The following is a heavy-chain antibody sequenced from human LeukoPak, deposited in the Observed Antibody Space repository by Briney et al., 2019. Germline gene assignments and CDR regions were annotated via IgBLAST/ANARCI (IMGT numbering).Heavy chain of an antibody. V-gene: IGHV3-23*01. CDR2: ISGSGDST. CDR1: GFTFSSYA. CDR3: ARDGLPLMVYAIHNWFDP. D-gene: IGHD2-8*01. J-gene: IGHJ5*02. Sequence: GGSLRLSCAASGFTFSSYAMSWVRQAPGKGLEWVSSISGSGDSTYYADSVKGRFTISRDNSKNTLYLQMNSLRAEDTAVYYCARDGLPLMVYAIHNWFDPWGQGTLVTVSS.